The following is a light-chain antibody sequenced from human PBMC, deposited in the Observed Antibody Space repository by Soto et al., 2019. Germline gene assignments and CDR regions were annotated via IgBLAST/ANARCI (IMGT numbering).Light chain of an antibody. CDR1: QSVSSN. Sequence: PGERATLSCRASQSVSSNLAWYRQTPGQAPRLLIYGASTRATDTPARFSGSGSGTDFTLTISRVEPADFAVYYCQQYGSSFATFGQGTQV. V-gene: IGKV3-20*01. CDR3: QQYGSSFAT. J-gene: IGKJ1*01. CDR2: GAS.